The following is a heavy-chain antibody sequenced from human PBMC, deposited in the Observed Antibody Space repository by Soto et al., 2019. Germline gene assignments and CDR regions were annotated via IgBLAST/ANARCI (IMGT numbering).Heavy chain of an antibody. J-gene: IGHJ6*03. CDR3: AKDGEINCSGGSCYSYYYYYYMDV. CDR2: ISGSGGST. D-gene: IGHD2-15*01. Sequence: HPGGSLRLSCAASGFTFSSYAMSWVRQAPGKGLEWVSAISGSGGSTYYADSVKGRFTISRDNSKNTLYLQMNSLRAEDTAVYYCAKDGEINCSGGSCYSYYYYYYMDVWGKGTTVTVSS. CDR1: GFTFSSYA. V-gene: IGHV3-23*01.